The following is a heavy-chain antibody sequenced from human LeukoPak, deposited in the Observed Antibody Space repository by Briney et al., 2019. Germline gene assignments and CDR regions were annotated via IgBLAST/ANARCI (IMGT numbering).Heavy chain of an antibody. Sequence: GGSLRLSCAASGFNFSPYWMHWVRQAPGKGLVWVSRIKSDGSSTDYADSVKGRFTISRDNAKSTLYLQMNSLRAEDTAVYYCARGPPASGSYGGFDPWGQGTLVTVSS. D-gene: IGHD3-10*01. CDR1: GFNFSPYW. CDR2: IKSDGSST. V-gene: IGHV3-74*01. CDR3: ARGPPASGSYGGFDP. J-gene: IGHJ5*02.